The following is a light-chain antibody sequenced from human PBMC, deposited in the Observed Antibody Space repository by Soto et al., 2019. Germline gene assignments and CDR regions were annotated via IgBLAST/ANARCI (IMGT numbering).Light chain of an antibody. CDR2: DAS. V-gene: IGKV3-11*01. CDR3: QVRDVWPS. J-gene: IGKJ1*01. Sequence: IVLTQSPVTLALSPGERAVLSCRASQSVSTSLAWYQHKPGQAPRLFIHDASKRAPGIPARFSGSGSGTDFTLTISSLEPEDIAVYYCQVRDVWPSFGQGTKVEIK. CDR1: QSVSTS.